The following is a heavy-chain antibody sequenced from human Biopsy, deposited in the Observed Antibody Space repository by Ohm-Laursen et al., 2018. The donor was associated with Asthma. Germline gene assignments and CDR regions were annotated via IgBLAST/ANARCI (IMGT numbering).Heavy chain of an antibody. J-gene: IGHJ4*02. CDR2: INSFFGTT. V-gene: IGHV1-69*01. CDR3: ARKAGSCISRTCYSLDF. CDR1: GGTFNTYV. D-gene: IGHD2-2*01. Sequence: SSVKVSCKSLGGTFNTYVIGWVRQAPGQGLEWMGGINSFFGTTTFPQKFQDRVTITADDSTSTVYMELSSLRSEDTAVYYCARKAGSCISRTCYSLDFWGQGTLVTVSS.